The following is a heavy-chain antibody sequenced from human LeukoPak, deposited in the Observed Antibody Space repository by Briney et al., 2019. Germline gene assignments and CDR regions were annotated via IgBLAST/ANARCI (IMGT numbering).Heavy chain of an antibody. Sequence: GGSLRLSCAASGFTFSNYAMSWVRQAPGRGLEWVSVISGSGSSTYYADSVKGRFTISRDNSMHTLYLQMNSLRAEDTAVYYCAKDLRGCSSTSCYGWFDPWGQGTLVTVSS. V-gene: IGHV3-23*01. D-gene: IGHD2-2*01. CDR2: ISGSGSST. J-gene: IGHJ5*02. CDR3: AKDLRGCSSTSCYGWFDP. CDR1: GFTFSNYA.